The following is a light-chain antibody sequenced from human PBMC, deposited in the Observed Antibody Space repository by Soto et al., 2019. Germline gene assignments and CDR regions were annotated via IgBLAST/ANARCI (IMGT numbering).Light chain of an antibody. V-gene: IGKV1-8*01. CDR2: AAS. CDR3: QQYYRYPLL. J-gene: IGKJ4*01. CDR1: QGISSY. Sequence: AIRMTQSPSSLSASTGNRVTITCRASQGISSYLAWYHQKPGKAPNRLIYAASTLQSGVPSRFSGSGSETDFTLTISCLQSEDFATYYYQQYYRYPLLFGGGTKVEIK.